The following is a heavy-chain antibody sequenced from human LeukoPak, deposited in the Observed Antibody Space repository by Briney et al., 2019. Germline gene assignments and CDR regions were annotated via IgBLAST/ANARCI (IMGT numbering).Heavy chain of an antibody. D-gene: IGHD5-24*01. CDR2: INPNSGGT. CDR1: GYTFTGYY. V-gene: IGHV1-2*06. CDR3: AGEGRDGYNLPTHY. Sequence: ASVKVSCKASGYTFTGYYMHWVRQAPGQGLEWMGRINPNSGGTNYAQKFQGRVTMTRDTSISTAYMELSRLRSDDTAVYYCAGEGRDGYNLPTHYWGQGTLVTVSS. J-gene: IGHJ4*02.